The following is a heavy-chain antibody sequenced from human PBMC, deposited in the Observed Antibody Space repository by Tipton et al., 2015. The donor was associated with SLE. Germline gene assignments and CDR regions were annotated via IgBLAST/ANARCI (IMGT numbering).Heavy chain of an antibody. CDR1: GGSISSSSYY. V-gene: IGHV4-39*02. Sequence: TLSLTCTVSGGSISSSSYYWGWIRQPPGKEPEWIGSIYYSGSTYYTPSLKSRVTASVDTSKNQFSLSLYSVTVDDTAVYYCAREGNTWYFDLWGRGTLVTVSS. J-gene: IGHJ2*01. CDR2: IYYSGST. D-gene: IGHD2/OR15-2a*01. CDR3: AREGNTWYFDL.